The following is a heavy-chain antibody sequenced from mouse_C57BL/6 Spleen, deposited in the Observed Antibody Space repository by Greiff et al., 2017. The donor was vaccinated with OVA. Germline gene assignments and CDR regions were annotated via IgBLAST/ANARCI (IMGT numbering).Heavy chain of an antibody. Sequence: EVQLVESGGGLVKPGGSLKLSCAASGFTFSDYGMHWVRQAPEKGLEWVAYISSGSSTIYYADTVKGRFTISSDNAKNTLFLQMTSLKSEDTAMYFCARLDNEVVAPDYWGQGTTLTVSS. V-gene: IGHV5-17*01. CDR1: GFTFSDYG. D-gene: IGHD1-1*01. CDR2: ISSGSSTI. J-gene: IGHJ2*01. CDR3: ARLDNEVVAPDY.